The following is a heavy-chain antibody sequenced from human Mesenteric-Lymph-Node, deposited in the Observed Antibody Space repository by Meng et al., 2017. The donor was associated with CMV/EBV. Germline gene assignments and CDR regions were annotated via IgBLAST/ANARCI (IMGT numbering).Heavy chain of an antibody. V-gene: IGHV1-2*06. J-gene: IGHJ5*02. CDR1: GYTFTDFY. CDR2: INPNSGVS. Sequence: QVQLVQSRAEVGKPGASVMVSCKASGYTFTDFYIHWVRQAPGQGLEWMGRINPNSGVSKSAQNFPGRVTMTRDTSISTAYMELGRLTSDDTAVYYCARDNVNPEGFDPWGQGTLVTVSS. CDR3: ARDNVNPEGFDP. D-gene: IGHD2/OR15-2a*01.